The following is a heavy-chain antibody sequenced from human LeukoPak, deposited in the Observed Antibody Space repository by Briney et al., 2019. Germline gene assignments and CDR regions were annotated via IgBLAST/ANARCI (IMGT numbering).Heavy chain of an antibody. D-gene: IGHD3-10*01. CDR1: GFTFSSYE. CDR2: ISSGGDTI. CDR3: ARALTMIPGVILGY. Sequence: GGSLRLPCAASGFTFSSYEMNWVRQAPGKGREWLSYISSGGDTIYYAASVKGRFTISRDNAKNSLYLQMNNLRAEDTAVYYCARALTMIPGVILGYWGQGTLVTVSP. J-gene: IGHJ4*02. V-gene: IGHV3-48*03.